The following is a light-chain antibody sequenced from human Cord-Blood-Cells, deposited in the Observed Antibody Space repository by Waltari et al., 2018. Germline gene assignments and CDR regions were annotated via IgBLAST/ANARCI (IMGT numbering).Light chain of an antibody. CDR3: QQRSNWPLT. J-gene: IGKJ4*02. CDR2: DAS. CDR1: QSVSSY. Sequence: EIVLTQSPATLSLPLGERATLSCRASQSVSSYLAWYQQKPAQAPRLLIYDASNRATGIPARFSGSASGTDFTLTISCLEPEDFAVYYCQQRSNWPLTFGGGTKVDIK. V-gene: IGKV3-11*01.